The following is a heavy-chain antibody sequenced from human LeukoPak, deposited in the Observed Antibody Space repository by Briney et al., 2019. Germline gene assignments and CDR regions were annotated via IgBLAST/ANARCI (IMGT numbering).Heavy chain of an antibody. D-gene: IGHD6-6*01. V-gene: IGHV1-69*13. J-gene: IGHJ6*03. CDR3: AGGPYSSSPEAGYYYYMDV. Sequence: SVKVSCKASGGTFSSYAISWVRQAPGQGLEWMGGIIPIFGTANYAQKFQGRVTITADESTSTAYMELSSLRSEDTAVYYCAGGPYSSSPEAGYYYYMDVWGKGTTVTVSS. CDR2: IIPIFGTA. CDR1: GGTFSSYA.